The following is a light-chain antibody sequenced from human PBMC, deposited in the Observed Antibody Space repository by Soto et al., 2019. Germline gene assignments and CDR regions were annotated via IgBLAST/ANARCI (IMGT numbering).Light chain of an antibody. Sequence: DIHMTHSPSSLSSSILYIVTITCLASQNIGSFLNWYQQKPGEAPRLLVYSAFRIQSGVPSRFNASGSGTDFTLSISSLQPEDFSTYYCQQGSTTPITFGQGTRLEIK. CDR3: QQGSTTPIT. CDR1: QNIGSF. J-gene: IGKJ5*01. CDR2: SAF. V-gene: IGKV1-39*01.